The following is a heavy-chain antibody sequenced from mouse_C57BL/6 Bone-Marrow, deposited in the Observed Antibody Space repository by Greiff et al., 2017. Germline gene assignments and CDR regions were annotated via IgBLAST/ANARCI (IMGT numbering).Heavy chain of an antibody. D-gene: IGHD2-4*01. CDR2: IWGDGST. J-gene: IGHJ4*01. V-gene: IGHV2-3*01. Sequence: QVQLKESGPGLVAPSPSLSITCTVSGFSLTSYGVSWVRQPPGKGLEWLGVIWGDGSTNYHSALISRLSISKDNSKSQVFLKLNSLQTDDTATYYGAKEERIADYDYDEYYYAMDYWGQGTSVTVSS. CDR1: GFSLTSYG. CDR3: AKEERIADYDYDEYYYAMDY.